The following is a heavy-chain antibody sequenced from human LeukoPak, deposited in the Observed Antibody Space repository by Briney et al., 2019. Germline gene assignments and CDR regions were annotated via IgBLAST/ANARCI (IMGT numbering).Heavy chain of an antibody. CDR3: ARGSDGDYGGVY. V-gene: IGHV1-69*01. Sequence: SVKVSFKASGGTFINYAISWVRQAPGQGLEWMGGIIPIFGTANYAQKFQGRVTITADESTSTAYMELSSLRSEDTAVYYCARGSDGDYGGVYWGQGTLVTVSS. D-gene: IGHD4-17*01. CDR2: IIPIFGTA. CDR1: GGTFINYA. J-gene: IGHJ4*02.